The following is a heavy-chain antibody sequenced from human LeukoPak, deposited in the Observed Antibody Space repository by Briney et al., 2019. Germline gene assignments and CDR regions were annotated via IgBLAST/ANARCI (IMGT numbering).Heavy chain of an antibody. J-gene: IGHJ6*02. CDR3: AKRYCSGGACVYYYYYGMDV. CDR1: GFTFSTYA. CDR2: IRGSGSST. Sequence: GGCLRLSRAVSGFTFSTYAMSCVRQAPGKGREGGLAIRGSGSSTYYAESVKGRFTLSRDNPKNTLYLQMNSLRAEETALYSCAKRYCSGGACVYYYYYGMDVWGQGTTVTVSS. V-gene: IGHV3-23*01. D-gene: IGHD2-15*01.